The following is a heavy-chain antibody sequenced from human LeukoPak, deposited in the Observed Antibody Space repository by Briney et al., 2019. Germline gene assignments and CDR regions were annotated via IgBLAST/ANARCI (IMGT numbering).Heavy chain of an antibody. CDR3: ARAYYYGSGSYTFDI. J-gene: IGHJ3*02. V-gene: IGHV4-59*08. Sequence: PSETLSLTCTVSGGSISSYYWSWIRQPPGKGLEWIGYIYYSGSTNYNPSLKSRATISVDTPKNQFSLKLSSVTAADTAVYYCARAYYYGSGSYTFDIWGQGTMVTVSS. D-gene: IGHD3-10*01. CDR1: GGSISSYY. CDR2: IYYSGST.